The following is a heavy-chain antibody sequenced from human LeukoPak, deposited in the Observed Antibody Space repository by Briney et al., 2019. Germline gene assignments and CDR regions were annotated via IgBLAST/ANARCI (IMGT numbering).Heavy chain of an antibody. D-gene: IGHD6-19*01. V-gene: IGHV4-61*01. J-gene: IGHJ4*02. CDR2: IYHTGST. CDR1: GGSVSNGNYG. Sequence: SETLSRTCTDSGGSVSNGNYGWSWIRQPPGKGLGWIGYIYHTGSTNYNPSLESRVTISIDTSINQFSLKLTAVTAADTALYYCSTIAVVAGYDFDCWGQGTLVTVSS. CDR3: STIAVVAGYDFDC.